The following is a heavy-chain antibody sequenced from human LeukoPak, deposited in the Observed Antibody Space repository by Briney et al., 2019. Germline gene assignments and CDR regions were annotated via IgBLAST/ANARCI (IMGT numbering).Heavy chain of an antibody. Sequence: GESLKISCKGSGYSFTDYRIGWVRQVPGKGLEWMGIIYPGDSDTRYSPSFQGQVTISADKSISTAYLQWSSLKASDTAMYYCARHPEDYDSSGYYDYWDQGTLVTVSS. J-gene: IGHJ4*02. CDR3: ARHPEDYDSSGYYDY. V-gene: IGHV5-51*01. CDR2: IYPGDSDT. CDR1: GYSFTDYR. D-gene: IGHD3-22*01.